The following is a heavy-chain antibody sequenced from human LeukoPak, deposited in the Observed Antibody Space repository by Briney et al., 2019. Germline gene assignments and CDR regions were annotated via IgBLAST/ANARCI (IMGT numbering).Heavy chain of an antibody. J-gene: IGHJ6*02. CDR2: ISGSGGST. Sequence: GGSLRLSCAASGFTFSSYAMSWVRQAPGKGLEWVSAISGSGGSTYYADSVKGRFTISRDNSKNTLYLQMNSLRAEDTAVYYCAEAPEPYYYGMDVWGQGTTVTVSS. CDR1: GFTFSSYA. V-gene: IGHV3-23*01. CDR3: AEAPEPYYYGMDV.